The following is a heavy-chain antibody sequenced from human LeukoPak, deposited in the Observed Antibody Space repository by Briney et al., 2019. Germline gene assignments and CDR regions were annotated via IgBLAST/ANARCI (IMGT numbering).Heavy chain of an antibody. CDR3: ARSSGWHLLLLDH. Sequence: SETLSLTCTVSGDSISSGDYYWSWIRQPAGKGLEWIGRISSGSTNYNPSLKSRVTISVDTSKNQFSLKLNSVTAADTAVYYCARSSGWHLLLLDHWGQGTLVTVSS. V-gene: IGHV4-61*02. J-gene: IGHJ4*02. D-gene: IGHD6-25*01. CDR2: ISSGST. CDR1: GDSISSGDYY.